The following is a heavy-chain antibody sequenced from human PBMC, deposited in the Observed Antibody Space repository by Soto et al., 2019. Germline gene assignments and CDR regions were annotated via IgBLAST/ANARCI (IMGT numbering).Heavy chain of an antibody. CDR2: IYYSGST. CDR3: ARHDNYGSGSSNYMDV. CDR1: GGSISRSSYY. J-gene: IGHJ6*03. V-gene: IGHV4-39*01. Sequence: QLQLQESGPGLVKPSETLSLTCTVSGGSISRSSYYWGCIRQPPGKGLEWIGSIYYSGSTYYNPSLKSRVTISVDTSKKQFSLKLSSVTAADTAVYYCARHDNYGSGSSNYMDVWGKGTTVTDSS. D-gene: IGHD3-10*01.